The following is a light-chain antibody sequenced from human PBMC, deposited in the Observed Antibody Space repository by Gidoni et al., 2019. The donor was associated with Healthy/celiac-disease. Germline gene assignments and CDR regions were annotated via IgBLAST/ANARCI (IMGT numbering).Light chain of an antibody. V-gene: IGKV1-39*01. J-gene: IGKJ3*01. CDR3: QQSYSTLFT. Sequence: DMQMTQSPSSLSASVGDRVTITCRASQSISSYLNWYQQKPGKAPKLLIYAASRLQSGVPSRFSGSGSGTDFTLTISSLQPEDFATYYCQQSYSTLFTFXPXTKVXIK. CDR2: AAS. CDR1: QSISSY.